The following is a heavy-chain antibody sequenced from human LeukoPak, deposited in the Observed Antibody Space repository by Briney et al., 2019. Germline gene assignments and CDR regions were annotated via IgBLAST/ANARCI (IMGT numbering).Heavy chain of an antibody. CDR1: GFTFSSYA. CDR3: AKEGVRGTYYYYYMDV. D-gene: IGHD3-10*01. CDR2: ISGSGGST. V-gene: IGHV3-23*01. Sequence: GGSLRLSCAASGFTFSSYAMSWVRQAPGKGLEWVSAISGSGGSTYYADSVKGRFTNSRDNSKNTLYLQMNSLRAEDTAVYYCAKEGVRGTYYYYYMDVWGKGTTVTVSS. J-gene: IGHJ6*03.